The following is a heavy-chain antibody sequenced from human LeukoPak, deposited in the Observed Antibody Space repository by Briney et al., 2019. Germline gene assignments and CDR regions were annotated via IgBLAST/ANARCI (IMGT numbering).Heavy chain of an antibody. D-gene: IGHD3-10*01. Sequence: SETLSLTCAVYGGSFSGYYWSWIRQPPGKGLEWIGEINLSGSTNYNPSLKSRVTISVETSKNQFSLKLSSVTAADTAVYYCARCEGITMVRGVITKKGNRKYYFDYWGQETLVAVSS. CDR3: ARCEGITMVRGVITKKGNRKYYFDY. J-gene: IGHJ4*02. V-gene: IGHV4-34*01. CDR2: INLSGST. CDR1: GGSFSGYY.